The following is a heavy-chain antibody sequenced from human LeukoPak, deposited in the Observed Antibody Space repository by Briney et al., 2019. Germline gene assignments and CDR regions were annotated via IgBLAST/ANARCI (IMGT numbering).Heavy chain of an antibody. J-gene: IGHJ1*01. CDR2: IWYDGSNK. CDR3: ASGSGSYPEYFQH. Sequence: PGRSLRLSCAASGFTFSSYGMHWVRQAPGKGLEWVAVIWYDGSNKYYADSVKGRFTISRDNSKNTLYLQMNSLRAEDTAVYYCASGSGSYPEYFQHWGQGTLVTVSS. D-gene: IGHD1-26*01. V-gene: IGHV3-33*01. CDR1: GFTFSSYG.